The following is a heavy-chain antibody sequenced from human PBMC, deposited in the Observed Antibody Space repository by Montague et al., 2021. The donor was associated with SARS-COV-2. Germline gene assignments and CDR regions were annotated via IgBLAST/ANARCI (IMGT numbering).Heavy chain of an antibody. CDR2: IYYSGST. Sequence: TLSLTCTVSGGSISSGGYYWSWIRQHPGKGLEWIGYIYYSGSTYYNPSLKSRVTISVDTSKNQFSLKLRSVTAADTAVYYCAREKRHYCSSTSCYDNYYYYYGMDVGGQGTTVTVSS. CDR3: AREKRHYCSSTSCYDNYYYYYGMDV. D-gene: IGHD2-2*01. CDR1: GGSISSGGYY. J-gene: IGHJ6*02. V-gene: IGHV4-31*03.